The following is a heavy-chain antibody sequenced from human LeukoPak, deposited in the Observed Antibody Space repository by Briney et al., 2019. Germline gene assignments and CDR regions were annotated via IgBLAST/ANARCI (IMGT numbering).Heavy chain of an antibody. CDR2: IKQDETEK. CDR3: ARPYYYSSGSLPY. J-gene: IGHJ4*02. CDR1: GFTFSNFW. Sequence: GGSLRPSCVDSGFTFSNFWMTWVRQAPGKGLEWVATIKQDETEKYYVDSVKGRFTISRDNAKNSLFLQMNSLRAEDTAVYYCARPYYYSSGSLPYWGQGTLVTVSS. D-gene: IGHD3-10*01. V-gene: IGHV3-7*01.